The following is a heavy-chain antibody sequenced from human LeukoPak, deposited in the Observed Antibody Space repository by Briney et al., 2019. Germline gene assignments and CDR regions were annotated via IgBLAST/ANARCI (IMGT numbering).Heavy chain of an antibody. CDR1: GYTLTSYY. J-gene: IGHJ5*02. D-gene: IGHD3-22*01. CDR3: TRSYDSSGYNSWFDP. V-gene: IGHV1-46*03. CDR2: INPSGGST. Sequence: ASVKVSCKASGYTLTSYYMHWVRQAPGQGLEWMGIINPSGGSTSYAQKFRGRVTVTRDTSTTTVYMELSSLRSEDTAVYYCTRSYDSSGYNSWFDPWGQGTLVTVFS.